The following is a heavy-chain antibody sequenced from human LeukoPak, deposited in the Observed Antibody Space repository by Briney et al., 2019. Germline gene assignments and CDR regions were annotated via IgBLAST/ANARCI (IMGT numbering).Heavy chain of an antibody. V-gene: IGHV4-4*07. CDR3: AGGIVGATTGVDY. D-gene: IGHD1-26*01. J-gene: IGHJ4*02. Sequence: MSSETLSLTCTVSGGSISSYYWSWIRQPAGKGLEWIGRIYTSGSTNYNPSLKSRVTISVDTSKNQFSLKLSSVTAADTAVYYCAGGIVGATTGVDYWGQGTLVTVSS. CDR2: IYTSGST. CDR1: GGSISSYY.